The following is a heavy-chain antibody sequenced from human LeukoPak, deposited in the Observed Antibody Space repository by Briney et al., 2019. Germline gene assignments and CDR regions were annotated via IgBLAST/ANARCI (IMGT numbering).Heavy chain of an antibody. CDR1: GGTFSSYA. CDR2: INAGNGNT. J-gene: IGHJ4*02. D-gene: IGHD5-24*01. Sequence: ASVKVSCKASGGTFSSYAISWVRQAPGQGLEWMGWINAGNGNTRYSQNFQGRVTITRDTSANTAYMEMSSLRSEDTAVYYCAREIDRDDYNRFFDYWGQGTLVSVSS. V-gene: IGHV1-3*01. CDR3: AREIDRDDYNRFFDY.